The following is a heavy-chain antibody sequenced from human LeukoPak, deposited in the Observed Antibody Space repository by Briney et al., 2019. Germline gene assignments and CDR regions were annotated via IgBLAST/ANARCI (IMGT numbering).Heavy chain of an antibody. D-gene: IGHD3-22*01. CDR3: ARGVDGYDSSTAFDI. Sequence: SVKVSCKASGYTFTSNYIHWVRQAPGQGLEWMGGIIPIFGTANYAQKFRGRVTITADESTSTAYMELSSLRSEDTAVYYCARGVDGYDSSTAFDIWGQGTMVTVSS. V-gene: IGHV1-69*13. J-gene: IGHJ3*02. CDR1: GYTFTSNY. CDR2: IIPIFGTA.